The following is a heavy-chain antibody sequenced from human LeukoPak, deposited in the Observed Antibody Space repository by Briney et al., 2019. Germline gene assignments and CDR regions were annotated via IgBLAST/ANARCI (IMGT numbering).Heavy chain of an antibody. V-gene: IGHV3-23*01. CDR2: ITGSGGST. Sequence: ETLSLTCTVSGGSLSSYYWSWVRQAPGKGLEWVSSITGSGGSTYYADSVKGRFTISRGNSKHTLYLQMNSLRAEDTAVYYCTQHSGASGGYRFFYWGQGTLVTVSS. CDR1: GGSLSSYY. J-gene: IGHJ4*02. D-gene: IGHD3-10*01. CDR3: TQHSGASGGYRFFY.